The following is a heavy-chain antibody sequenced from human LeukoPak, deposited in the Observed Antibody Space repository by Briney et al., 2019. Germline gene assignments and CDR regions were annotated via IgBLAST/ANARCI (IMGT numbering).Heavy chain of an antibody. CDR3: ATQDVVVPTAAQRPLDY. CDR2: IYYSGSS. D-gene: IGHD2-2*01. J-gene: IGHJ4*02. V-gene: IGHV4-39*01. Sequence: SETLSLTCIVSGGSISTSSFYWDWIRQPPGKRLEWIGSIYYSGSSYYNPSLESRVTMSVDTSKNQFSLKLSSATAADTAVYYCATQDVVVPTAAQRPLDYWGQGTLVTVSS. CDR1: GGSISTSSFY.